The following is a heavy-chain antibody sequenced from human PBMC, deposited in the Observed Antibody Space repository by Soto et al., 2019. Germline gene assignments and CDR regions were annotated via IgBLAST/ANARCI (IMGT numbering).Heavy chain of an antibody. CDR1: GYTFTGYY. CDR3: ATQFHHCGGDCYRGPYFGMDV. V-gene: IGHV1-2*02. D-gene: IGHD2-21*02. CDR2: INPYTGGT. J-gene: IGHJ6*02. Sequence: ASVKVSCKASGYTFTGYYALWVRQAPGQGPECMGWINPYTGGTNYAQKFQGRVTMTRDTSINTAYMELSKLISDDTAVYYCATQFHHCGGDCYRGPYFGMDVWGQGTTVTVSS.